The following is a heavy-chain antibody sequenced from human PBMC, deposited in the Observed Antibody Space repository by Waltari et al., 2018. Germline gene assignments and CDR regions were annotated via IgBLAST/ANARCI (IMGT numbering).Heavy chain of an antibody. CDR2: IYTSGST. D-gene: IGHD3-22*01. CDR1: GGSISSGSYY. CDR3: ARDVSSSGRGDFDY. Sequence: QVQLQESGPGLVKPSQTLSLTCTVSGGSISSGSYYWSWIRQPAGKGLEWIGRIYTSGSTNSNPSLKSRVTISVDTSKNQFSLKLSSVTAADTAVYYCARDVSSSGRGDFDYWGQGTLVTVSS. J-gene: IGHJ4*02. V-gene: IGHV4-61*02.